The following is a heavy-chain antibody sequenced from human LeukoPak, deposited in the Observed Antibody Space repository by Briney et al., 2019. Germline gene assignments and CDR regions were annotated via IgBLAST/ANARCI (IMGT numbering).Heavy chain of an antibody. Sequence: GGSLRLSCAASGFTFSSYEMNWVRQAPGKGLEWVSYISSSGSTIYYADSVKGRFTISRDNAKNSLYLQMNSLRAEDTAVYYCAKVSLNMVNDAFDIWGQGTMVSVSS. V-gene: IGHV3-48*03. CDR1: GFTFSSYE. J-gene: IGHJ3*02. D-gene: IGHD4/OR15-4a*01. CDR2: ISSSGSTI. CDR3: AKVSLNMVNDAFDI.